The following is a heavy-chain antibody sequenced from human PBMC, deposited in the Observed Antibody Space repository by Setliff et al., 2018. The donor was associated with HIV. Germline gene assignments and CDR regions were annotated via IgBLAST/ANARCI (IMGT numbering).Heavy chain of an antibody. J-gene: IGHJ5*02. CDR1: GGSISSGSYY. CDR2: IFASGSS. CDR3: ARRIDNSGSLPAKNWFDT. V-gene: IGHV4-61*02. Sequence: TSETLSLTCTVSGGSISSGSYYWSWIRQPAGKGLEWIGRIFASGSSLYNPSLQSRVSISIDTSKNQFSLKLSSVTAADTAVYYCARRIDNSGSLPAKNWFDTWGQGGLVTVSS. D-gene: IGHD3-10*01.